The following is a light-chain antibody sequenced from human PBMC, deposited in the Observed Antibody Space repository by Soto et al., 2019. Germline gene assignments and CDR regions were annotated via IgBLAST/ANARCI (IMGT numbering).Light chain of an antibody. CDR3: HQYYSSPLT. CDR2: GAS. CDR1: QSVSSSY. J-gene: IGKJ4*01. Sequence: EIVLTQSPGTLSLSPGERATLSCRASQSVSSSYLAWYQQKPGQAPRLLIYGASSRATGIPDRFSGSGSGTDFTLTISRLQPEDFALYYCHQYYSSPLTFGGGTKVEIK. V-gene: IGKV3-20*01.